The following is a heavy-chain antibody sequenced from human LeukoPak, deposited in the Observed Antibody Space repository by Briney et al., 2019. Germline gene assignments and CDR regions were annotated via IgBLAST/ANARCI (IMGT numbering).Heavy chain of an antibody. CDR2: ISSSSSTI. CDR3: AREPVVAASAFDI. CDR1: GFSFSSYE. D-gene: IGHD2-15*01. Sequence: GGSLRLSCAASGFSFSSYEMNWVRQAPGKGLEWVSYISSSSSTIYYADSVKGRFTISRDNAKNSLYLQMNSLRAEDTAVYYCAREPVVAASAFDIWGQGTMVTVSS. J-gene: IGHJ3*02. V-gene: IGHV3-48*01.